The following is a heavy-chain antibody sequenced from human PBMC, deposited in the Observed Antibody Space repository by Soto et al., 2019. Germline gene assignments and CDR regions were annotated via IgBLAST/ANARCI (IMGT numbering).Heavy chain of an antibody. J-gene: IGHJ6*02. D-gene: IGHD3-9*01. CDR3: ARHGYYFEDYSHGMDV. CDR2: IWYDGSNK. Sequence: EGSLRLSCAASGCTFSSYVMHWVRQAPGKGLEWVAVIWYDGSNKYYADSVKGRFTISRDNSKNTLYLQMNSLRAEDTAVYYCARHGYYFEDYSHGMDVWGQGTTVTVYS. CDR1: GCTFSSYV. V-gene: IGHV3-33*01.